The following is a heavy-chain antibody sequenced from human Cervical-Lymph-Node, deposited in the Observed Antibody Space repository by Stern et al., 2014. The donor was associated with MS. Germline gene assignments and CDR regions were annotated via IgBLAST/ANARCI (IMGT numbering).Heavy chain of an antibody. Sequence: QLVQSGAEVKKPGASVKVSCKVSGYTLTELSMHWVRQSPGKGLEWMGGFDPEDGVTIYAQKIQCRITMTEHNTTDTVSIDLSSLRSEDTAVYYCAGMVRDDWYFDLWGRGTLVTVSS. J-gene: IGHJ2*01. V-gene: IGHV1-24*01. CDR3: AGMVRDDWYFDL. CDR2: FDPEDGVT. D-gene: IGHD3-10*01. CDR1: GYTLTELS.